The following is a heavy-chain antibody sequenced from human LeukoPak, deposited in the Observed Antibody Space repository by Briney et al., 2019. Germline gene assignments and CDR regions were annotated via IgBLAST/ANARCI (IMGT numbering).Heavy chain of an antibody. Sequence: ASVTVSFKTSGYTFTGYYIHWVRQAPGQGLEWMGWISAYNGNTNYAQKLQGRVTMTTDTSTSTAYMELRSLRSDDTAVYYCARSGQSSSPNWFDPWGQGTLVTVSS. J-gene: IGHJ5*02. CDR2: ISAYNGNT. V-gene: IGHV1-18*04. CDR3: ARSGQSSSPNWFDP. D-gene: IGHD6-13*01. CDR1: GYTFTGYY.